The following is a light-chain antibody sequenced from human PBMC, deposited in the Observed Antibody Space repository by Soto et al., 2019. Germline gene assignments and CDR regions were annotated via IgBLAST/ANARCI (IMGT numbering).Light chain of an antibody. CDR2: NNN. V-gene: IGLV1-44*01. J-gene: IGLJ2*01. CDR1: SSNIGRNS. CDR3: ASWDDNLNGPLL. Sequence: QSALTQPPSASGTPGQRVTISCSGGSSNIGRNSVSWYQQVPGTAPKLIIFNNNERPSGIPGRFSGSKSGASASLAILGLQSEDEADYFCASWDDNLNGPLLFGGGTKLTVL.